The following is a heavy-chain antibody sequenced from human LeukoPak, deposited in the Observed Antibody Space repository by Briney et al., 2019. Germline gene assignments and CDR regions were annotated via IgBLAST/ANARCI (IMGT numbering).Heavy chain of an antibody. J-gene: IGHJ6*03. V-gene: IGHV4-39*07. D-gene: IGHD3-3*01. CDR3: ARTYDFWSGTPIPMDV. CDR2: IYYSGST. Sequence: SETLSLTCTVSGGSISSSSYYWGWIRQPPGKGLEWIGSIYYSGSTYYNPSLKSRVTISVDTSKNQFSLKLSSVTAADTAVYYCARTYDFWSGTPIPMDVWGKGTTVTVSS. CDR1: GGSISSSSYY.